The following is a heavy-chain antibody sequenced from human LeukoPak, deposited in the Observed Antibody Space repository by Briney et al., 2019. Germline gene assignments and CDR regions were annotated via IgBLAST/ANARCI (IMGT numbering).Heavy chain of an antibody. D-gene: IGHD1-26*01. Sequence: GASVKVSCRASGYTFTSYGISWVRQAPGQGLEWMGWISAYNGNTNYAQKLQGRVTMTTETSTSTAYMELRSLRSDDTAVYYCATYSGSYSFDYWGQGTLVTVSS. CDR3: ATYSGSYSFDY. V-gene: IGHV1-18*01. CDR1: GYTFTSYG. CDR2: ISAYNGNT. J-gene: IGHJ4*02.